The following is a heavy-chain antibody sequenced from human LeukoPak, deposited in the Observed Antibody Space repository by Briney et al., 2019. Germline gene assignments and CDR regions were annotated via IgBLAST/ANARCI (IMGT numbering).Heavy chain of an antibody. CDR2: ISGSGGST. CDR1: GFTFSSYA. V-gene: IGHV3-23*01. Sequence: GGTLRLSCAASGFTFSSYAMSWVRQAPGKGLEWVSGISGSGGSTYYADSVKGRFTISRDNSKNTLYLQMNRLRAEDTALYYCAKGRGGSYYNFDYWGQGTLVTVSS. CDR3: AKGRGGSYYNFDY. D-gene: IGHD1-26*01. J-gene: IGHJ4*02.